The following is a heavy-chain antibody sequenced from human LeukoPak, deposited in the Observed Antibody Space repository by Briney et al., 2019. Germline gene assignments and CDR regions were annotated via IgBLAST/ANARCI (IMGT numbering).Heavy chain of an antibody. J-gene: IGHJ4*02. Sequence: PGGSLRLSCEASGFNFSRYTMNWVRQAPGKGLEWVSLISRDSSYIYYADSLKGRFTISRDNAKNSLYLQMNSLRADDTALYHCARDGQFDFWGQGTLVTASS. CDR3: ARDGQFDF. V-gene: IGHV3-21*01. CDR2: ISRDSSYI. CDR1: GFNFSRYT.